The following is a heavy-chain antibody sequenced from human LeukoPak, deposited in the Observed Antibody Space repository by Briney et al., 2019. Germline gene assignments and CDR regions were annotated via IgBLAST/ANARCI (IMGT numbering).Heavy chain of an antibody. CDR1: GFTFSSYG. CDR2: ISYDGSNK. Sequence: PGRSLRLSCAASGFTFSSYGMHWVRQAPGKGLGWVAVISYDGSNKYYADSVKGRFTISRDNSKNTLYLQMNSLRAEDTAVYYCAKFWEYSSSSPIDYWGQGTLVTVSS. D-gene: IGHD6-6*01. V-gene: IGHV3-30*18. CDR3: AKFWEYSSSSPIDY. J-gene: IGHJ4*02.